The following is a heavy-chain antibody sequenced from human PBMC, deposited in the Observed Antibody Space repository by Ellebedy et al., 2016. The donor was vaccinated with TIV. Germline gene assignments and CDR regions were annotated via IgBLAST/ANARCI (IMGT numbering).Heavy chain of an antibody. CDR3: AKEVRRLRFLEWGPYYMDV. Sequence: GESLKISXAASGFTFSSYAMSWVRQAPGKGLEWVSAISGSGGSTYYADSVKGRFTISRDNSKNTLYLQMNSLRAEDTAVYYCAKEVRRLRFLEWGPYYMDVWGKGTTVTVSS. CDR1: GFTFSSYA. V-gene: IGHV3-23*01. D-gene: IGHD3-3*01. CDR2: ISGSGGST. J-gene: IGHJ6*03.